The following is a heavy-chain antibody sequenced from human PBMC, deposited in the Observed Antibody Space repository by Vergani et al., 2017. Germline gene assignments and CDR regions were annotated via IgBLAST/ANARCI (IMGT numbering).Heavy chain of an antibody. CDR1: GYTFPIHW. J-gene: IGHJ4*02. V-gene: IGHV5-51*01. D-gene: IGHD5-24*01. CDR3: ARRDGQGRLFDY. CDR2: IYPGYSDT. Sequence: EVQLVQSGAEVKKPGESLKISCKGSGYTFPIHWNGWVRQMPGKGLEWMGSIYPGYSDTRYSPSFQGQVTISAEKSISTAYLQWCSLKASDTAMYYCARRDGQGRLFDYWGQGPLVTVSS.